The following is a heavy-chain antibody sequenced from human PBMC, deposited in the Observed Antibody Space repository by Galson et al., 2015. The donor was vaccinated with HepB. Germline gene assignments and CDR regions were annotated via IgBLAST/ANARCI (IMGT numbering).Heavy chain of an antibody. V-gene: IGHV1-18*01. CDR1: GYTFTSYD. CDR3: ALIVGATLDFDS. J-gene: IGHJ4*02. CDR2: ISAHSGDT. Sequence: SVKVSCKASGYTFTSYDINWVRQAPGQGLEWMGWISAHSGDTKLAHKLHGRVAMATDTSTSTAYMELRTLRSEDTAVYYCALIVGATLDFDSWGQGTLVTVSS. D-gene: IGHD1-26*01.